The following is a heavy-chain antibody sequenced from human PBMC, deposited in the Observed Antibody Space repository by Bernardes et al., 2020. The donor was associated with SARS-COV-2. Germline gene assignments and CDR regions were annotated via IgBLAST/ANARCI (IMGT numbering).Heavy chain of an antibody. CDR2: INPSGGST. Sequence: SVKVSCKASGYTFTTYYMHWVRQAPGQGLEWMGIINPSGGSTSYAQKFQGRVTMTSDTSTSTVYMELSSLRSEDTAVYYCARELGGFCSSTSCYLFYYYYGMDVWGQGTTVTVSS. D-gene: IGHD2-2*01. CDR1: GYTFTTYY. J-gene: IGHJ6*02. CDR3: ARELGGFCSSTSCYLFYYYYGMDV. V-gene: IGHV1-46*01.